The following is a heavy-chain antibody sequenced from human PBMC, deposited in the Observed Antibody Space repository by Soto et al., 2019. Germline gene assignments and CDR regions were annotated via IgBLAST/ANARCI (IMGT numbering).Heavy chain of an antibody. Sequence: PSETLSLTCAVYGGSLSGYCWSWIRQPPVKGLEWIGEINHSGRTNYNPSLKSRVTISVDTSKSQFSLKLSSVTAADTAVYYCARGRKYYDFWSGYSHPRYYFNYWGQGTLVTVSS. CDR3: ARGRKYYDFWSGYSHPRYYFNY. CDR1: GGSLSGYC. J-gene: IGHJ4*02. D-gene: IGHD3-3*01. V-gene: IGHV4-34*01. CDR2: INHSGRT.